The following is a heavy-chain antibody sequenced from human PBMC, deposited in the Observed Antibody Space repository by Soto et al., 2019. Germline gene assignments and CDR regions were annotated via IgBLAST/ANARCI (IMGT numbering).Heavy chain of an antibody. CDR1: GFTFTNYA. D-gene: IGHD6-19*01. V-gene: IGHV1-3*01. J-gene: IGHJ4*01. Sequence: QVQLVQSGAEVKKPGASVNISCKASGFTFTNYALHWVRQAPGLRPEWMGWINGGNGNTRYSQTFQGRVTISSDTSASTVYMDLSSLRSEDTAVYFCARDYAEVAVAGIPLLAHWGQGTLVTVSS. CDR3: ARDYAEVAVAGIPLLAH. CDR2: INGGNGNT.